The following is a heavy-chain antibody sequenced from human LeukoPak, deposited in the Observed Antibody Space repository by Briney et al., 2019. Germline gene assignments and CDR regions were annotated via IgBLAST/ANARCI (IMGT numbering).Heavy chain of an antibody. CDR1: GGSFSGYY. V-gene: IGHV4-34*01. D-gene: IGHD5-24*01. CDR3: ARGGRWLPIRKYFDY. Sequence: SETLSLTCAVYGGSFSGYYWSWIRQPPGKGLEWIGEINHSGSTNYNPSLKSRVTISVDTSKNQFSLKLSSVTAADTAVYYCARGGRWLPIRKYFDYWGQGTLVTVSP. CDR2: INHSGST. J-gene: IGHJ4*02.